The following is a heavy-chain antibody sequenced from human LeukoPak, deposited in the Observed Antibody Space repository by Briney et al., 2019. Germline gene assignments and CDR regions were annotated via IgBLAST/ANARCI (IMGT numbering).Heavy chain of an antibody. CDR1: VGSFSGYY. Sequence: SETLSLTCAVYVGSFSGYYWSWIRQPPGEGLEWIGEINHSGSTNYNPSLKSRVTISVDTSKNQFSLKLSSVTAADTAVYYCAPRVAASLSGGYFDYWGQGTLVTVSS. J-gene: IGHJ4*02. CDR2: INHSGST. V-gene: IGHV4-34*01. D-gene: IGHD2-15*01. CDR3: APRVAASLSGGYFDY.